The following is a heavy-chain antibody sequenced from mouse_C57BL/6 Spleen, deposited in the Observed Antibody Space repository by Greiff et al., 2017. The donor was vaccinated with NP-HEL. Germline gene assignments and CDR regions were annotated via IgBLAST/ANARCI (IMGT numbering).Heavy chain of an antibody. CDR3: ARNGNYEAFAY. CDR1: GYAFSSSW. V-gene: IGHV1-82*01. CDR2: IYPGDGDT. D-gene: IGHD2-1*01. Sequence: VQLQQSGPELVKPGASVKISCKASGYAFSSSWMNWVKQRPGKGLEWIGRIYPGDGDTNYNGKFKGKATLTADKSSSTAYMQLSSLTSEDSAVYFCARNGNYEAFAYWGQGTLVTVSA. J-gene: IGHJ3*01.